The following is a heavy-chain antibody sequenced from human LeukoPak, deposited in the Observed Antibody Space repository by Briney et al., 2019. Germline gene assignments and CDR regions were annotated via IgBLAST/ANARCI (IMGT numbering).Heavy chain of an antibody. D-gene: IGHD2-15*01. Sequence: GGSLRLSCEASGFTSNGFMFDDFGVSWFRQGPGKGLEWVSGIDWRGANTGYADSVKGRFTISRDNGKNFLYLQMNSLRDEDTALYYCARDVAATTVAAGAFDPWGQGTLVIVTS. V-gene: IGHV3-20*04. CDR1: GFTSNGFMFDDFG. CDR2: IDWRGANT. J-gene: IGHJ5*02. CDR3: ARDVAATTVAAGAFDP.